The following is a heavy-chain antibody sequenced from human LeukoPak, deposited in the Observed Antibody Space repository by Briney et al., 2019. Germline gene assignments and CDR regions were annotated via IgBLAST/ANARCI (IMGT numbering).Heavy chain of an antibody. CDR2: IRSKADNYAT. Sequence: GGSLRLSCAASGFTFSGSALHWVRQASGKGLEWVGRIRSKADNYATTYAASVKDRFTISRDDSKNTAYLQMHSLKTEDTAVYYCTRLGYNYDTSGNYWGQGTLVTVSS. CDR1: GFTFSGSA. V-gene: IGHV3-73*01. CDR3: TRLGYNYDTSGNY. D-gene: IGHD3-22*01. J-gene: IGHJ4*02.